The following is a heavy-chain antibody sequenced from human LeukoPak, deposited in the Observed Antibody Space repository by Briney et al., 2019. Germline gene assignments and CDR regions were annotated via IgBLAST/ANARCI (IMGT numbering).Heavy chain of an antibody. CDR2: ISSSSSYI. J-gene: IGHJ4*02. V-gene: IGHV3-21*01. Sequence: GGSLRLSCAASGFTFSSYSMTWVRQAPGEGLEWVSSISSSSSYIYYADSVKGRFTISRDNAKNSLYLQMNSLRAEDTAVYYCARDAGHYDILTGYSSYFDYWGQGTLVTVSS. CDR1: GFTFSSYS. CDR3: ARDAGHYDILTGYSSYFDY. D-gene: IGHD3-9*01.